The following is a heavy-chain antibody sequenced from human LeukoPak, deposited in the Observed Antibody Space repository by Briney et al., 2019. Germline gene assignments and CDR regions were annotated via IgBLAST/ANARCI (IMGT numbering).Heavy chain of an antibody. CDR2: ISSSSSSTI. D-gene: IGHD1-26*01. J-gene: IGHJ4*02. V-gene: IGHV3-48*02. CDR1: GFIFSTYR. Sequence: GGSLRLSCAASGFIFSTYRMNWLRQAPGKGLEWVSYISSSSSSTIYYADSVKGRFSISRDNAKNSLYLQMNSLRDEDTAVYYCAREGLVGAPFDYWGQGTLVTVSS. CDR3: AREGLVGAPFDY.